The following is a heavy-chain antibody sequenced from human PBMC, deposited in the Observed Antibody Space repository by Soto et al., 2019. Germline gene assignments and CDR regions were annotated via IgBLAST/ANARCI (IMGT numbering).Heavy chain of an antibody. J-gene: IGHJ6*02. CDR2: ISYDGSNK. V-gene: IGHV3-30-3*01. CDR3: ARAEPAGFGVMTASHYYGMDV. D-gene: IGHD3-3*01. CDR1: GFTFSGYA. Sequence: VELVESGGGVVQPGRSLRLSCAASGFTFSGYALHWVRQTPGKGLEWMAVISYDGSNKYYAGSVEGRFTISRDNSKNTLFLQMNSLRTEDTAIYFCARAEPAGFGVMTASHYYGMDVWGQGTTVPVSS.